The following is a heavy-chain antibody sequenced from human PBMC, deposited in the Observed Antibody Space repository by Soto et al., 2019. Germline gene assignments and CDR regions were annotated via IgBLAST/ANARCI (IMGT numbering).Heavy chain of an antibody. CDR2: INHSGST. CDR1: GGSFSGSY. CDR3: ARVRDDYVWGSYRLYYFDY. D-gene: IGHD3-16*02. J-gene: IGHJ4*02. V-gene: IGHV4-34*01. Sequence: SETLSLTCAVYGGSFSGSYWSWIRQPPGKGLEWIGEINHSGSTNYNPSLKSRVTISVDTSKNQFSLKLSSVTAADTAVYYCARVRDDYVWGSYRLYYFDYWGQGTLVTVSS.